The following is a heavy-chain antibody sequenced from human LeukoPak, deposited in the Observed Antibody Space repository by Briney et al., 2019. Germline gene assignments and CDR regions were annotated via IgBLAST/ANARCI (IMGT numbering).Heavy chain of an antibody. V-gene: IGHV1-46*01. CDR1: GYTFTGYY. J-gene: IGHJ4*02. CDR2: INPSGGST. D-gene: IGHD2-2*01. CDR3: ARAGAYNIVVVPAAMWMVNY. Sequence: GASVKVSCKASGYTFTGYYMHWVRQAPGQGLEWMGIINPSGGSTSYAQKFQGRVTMTRDTSTSTVYMELSSLRSEDTAVYYCARAGAYNIVVVPAAMWMVNYWGQGTLVTVSS.